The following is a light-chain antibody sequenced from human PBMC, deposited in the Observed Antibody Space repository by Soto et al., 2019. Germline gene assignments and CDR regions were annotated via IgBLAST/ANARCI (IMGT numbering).Light chain of an antibody. Sequence: DIQMTQSPSTLSGSVGDRVTITCRASQTISSWLAWYQQKPGKAPKLLIFKASTLKGGVPSRFSGSGSGTEFTLTISGLQPDDFATYYCQHYNIYSEAFGQGTKVELK. V-gene: IGKV1-5*03. CDR3: QHYNIYSEA. CDR2: KAS. CDR1: QTISSW. J-gene: IGKJ1*01.